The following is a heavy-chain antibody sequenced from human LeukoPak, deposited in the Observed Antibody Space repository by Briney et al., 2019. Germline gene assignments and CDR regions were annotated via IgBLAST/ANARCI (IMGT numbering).Heavy chain of an antibody. J-gene: IGHJ4*02. CDR2: IIPIFGIA. D-gene: IGHD5-12*01. CDR3: ASGPGGGYEFDY. Sequence: SVKVSCKASGGTFSSYAISWVRQAPGQGLEWMGRIIPIFGIANYAQKFQGRVTITADKSTSTAYMELSSLRSEDTAVYYCASGPGGGYEFDYWGQGTLVTVSS. CDR1: GGTFSSYA. V-gene: IGHV1-69*04.